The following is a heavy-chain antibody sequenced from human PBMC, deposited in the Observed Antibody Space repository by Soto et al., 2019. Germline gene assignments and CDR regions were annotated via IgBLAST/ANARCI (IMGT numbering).Heavy chain of an antibody. CDR2: INAGNGNT. CDR3: AREGREAAAGDYYYYGMDV. Sequence: ASVKASCKASGYTFTSYAMHWVRQAPGQRLEWMGWINAGNGNTKYSQKFQGRVTITRDTSASTAYMELSSLRSEDTAVYYCAREGREAAAGDYYYYGMDVWGQGTTVTVSS. J-gene: IGHJ6*02. CDR1: GYTFTSYA. V-gene: IGHV1-3*01. D-gene: IGHD6-13*01.